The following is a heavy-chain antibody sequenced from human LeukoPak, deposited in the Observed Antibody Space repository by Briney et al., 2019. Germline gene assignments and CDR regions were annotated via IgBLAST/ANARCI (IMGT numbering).Heavy chain of an antibody. CDR3: ARGHSGVLDP. CDR1: GGSFSGYY. CDR2: INHSGST. J-gene: IGHJ5*02. V-gene: IGHV4-34*01. D-gene: IGHD6-25*01. Sequence: SETLSLTCAVYGGSFSGYYWSWIRQPPGKGLEWIGEINHSGSTNYNPSLKSRVTISVDTSKNQFSLKLSSVTAADTAVYYCARGHSGVLDPWGQGTLVTVSS.